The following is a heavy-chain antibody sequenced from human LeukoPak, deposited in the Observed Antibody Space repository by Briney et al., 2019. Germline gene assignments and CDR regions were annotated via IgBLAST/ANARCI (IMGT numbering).Heavy chain of an antibody. CDR3: ARDGRSYGMDV. J-gene: IGHJ6*02. CDR2: IYHSGST. V-gene: IGHV4-30-2*01. D-gene: IGHD2-15*01. CDR1: GGSISSGGYS. Sequence: PSQTLSLTCAVSGGSISSGGYSLSWIRQPPGKGLEWIVYIYHSGSTYYNPSLKSRVTISVDRSKNQFSLKLSSVTAADTAVYYCARDGRSYGMDVWGQGTTVTVSS.